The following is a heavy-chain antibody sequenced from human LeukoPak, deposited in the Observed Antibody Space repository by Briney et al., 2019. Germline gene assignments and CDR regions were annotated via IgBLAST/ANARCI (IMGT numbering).Heavy chain of an antibody. CDR2: ISGSGNSK. J-gene: IGHJ4*02. Sequence: GGSLRLSCAASGFTFSIYAMNWVRQAPGKGLEWVSAISGSGNSKYYADFVKGRFTISRDNSKNTLYLQMSSLRAEDTAVYYCAKETFGGFIVLLDYWGQGALSPSPQ. CDR1: GFTFSIYA. CDR3: AKETFGGFIVLLDY. D-gene: IGHD3-16*02. V-gene: IGHV3-23*01.